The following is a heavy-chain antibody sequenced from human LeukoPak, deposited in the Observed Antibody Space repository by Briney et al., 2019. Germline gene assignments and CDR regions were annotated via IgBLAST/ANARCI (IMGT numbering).Heavy chain of an antibody. Sequence: GGSLRLSCAASGFTFSIYWMSWVRQAPGKGLEWVANIKQDGSQKYYVDSVKGRFTISRDNSKNTLYLQMNSLRAEDTAVYYCAKVGARGSSTGWFDPWGQGTLVTVSS. CDR2: IKQDGSQK. CDR1: GFTFSIYW. J-gene: IGHJ5*02. V-gene: IGHV3-7*01. CDR3: AKVGARGSSTGWFDP. D-gene: IGHD7-27*01.